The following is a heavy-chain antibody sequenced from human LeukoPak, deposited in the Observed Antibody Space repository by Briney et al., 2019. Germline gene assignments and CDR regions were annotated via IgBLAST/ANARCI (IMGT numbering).Heavy chain of an antibody. CDR2: TNPNSGGT. V-gene: IGHV1-2*02. CDR1: GYTFTGYY. CDR3: ARVGYYDSSGYFLGFDY. J-gene: IGHJ4*02. Sequence: ASVKVSCKASGYTFTGYYMHWVRQAPGQGLEGMGWTNPNSGGTNYVQKFQGRATMTRDTSISTAYMELGRLRSDDTAVYYCARVGYYDSSGYFLGFDYWGQGTLVTVSS. D-gene: IGHD3-22*01.